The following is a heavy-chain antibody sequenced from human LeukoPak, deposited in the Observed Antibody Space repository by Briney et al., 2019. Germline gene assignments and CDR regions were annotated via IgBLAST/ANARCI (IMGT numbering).Heavy chain of an antibody. CDR3: ARDRISYGDYSFDY. CDR1: GFTFSSYS. Sequence: GGSLRLCCAASGFTFSSYSMNWVRQAPGKGLEWVSSISSSSSYIYYADSVKGRFTISRDNAKNSLYLQMNSLRAEDTAVYYCARDRISYGDYSFDYWGQGTLVTVSS. D-gene: IGHD4-17*01. CDR2: ISSSSSYI. J-gene: IGHJ4*02. V-gene: IGHV3-21*01.